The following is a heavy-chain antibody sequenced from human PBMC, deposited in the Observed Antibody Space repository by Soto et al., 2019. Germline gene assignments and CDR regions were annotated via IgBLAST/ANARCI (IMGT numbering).Heavy chain of an antibody. CDR3: ARLLITFGGVIGTNKKNWYFDL. V-gene: IGHV4-34*01. Sequence: PSETLSLTCAVYGGSFSGYYWSWIRQPPGKGLKWIGEINHSGSTIYNPSLKIRVTISVDTSKYQFSLKLSSVTAADTAVYYCARLLITFGGVIGTNKKNWYFDLWGRGTLVTVSS. D-gene: IGHD3-16*02. CDR2: INHSGST. CDR1: GGSFSGYY. J-gene: IGHJ2*01.